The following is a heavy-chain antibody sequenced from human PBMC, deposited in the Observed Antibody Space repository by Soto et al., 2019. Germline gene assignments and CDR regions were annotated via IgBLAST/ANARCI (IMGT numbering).Heavy chain of an antibody. CDR1: GFTFTSSA. Sequence: SVKVSCKASGFTFTSSAVQWVRQARGQRLEWIGWIVVGSGNTNYAQKFQERVTITRDMSTSTAYMELSSLRSDDTAVYYCAADSPEPIAARPLYYYYYGMDVWGQGTTVTV. J-gene: IGHJ6*02. CDR3: AADSPEPIAARPLYYYYYGMDV. V-gene: IGHV1-58*01. CDR2: IVVGSGNT. D-gene: IGHD6-6*01.